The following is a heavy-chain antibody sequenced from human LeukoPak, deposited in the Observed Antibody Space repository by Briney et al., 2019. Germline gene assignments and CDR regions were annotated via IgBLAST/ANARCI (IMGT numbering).Heavy chain of an antibody. V-gene: IGHV4-39*01. CDR1: GGSISSSSYY. CDR3: ARRSSYCTIDY. CDR2: IYYSGST. J-gene: IGHJ4*02. Sequence: SETLSLTCTVSGGSISSSSYYWGWIRQPPGKGLEWIGSIYYSGSTYYNPSLKSRVTISVDTSKNQFSLKLSSVTAADTAVYYCARRSSYCTIDYWGQGTLVTVPS. D-gene: IGHD2-8*02.